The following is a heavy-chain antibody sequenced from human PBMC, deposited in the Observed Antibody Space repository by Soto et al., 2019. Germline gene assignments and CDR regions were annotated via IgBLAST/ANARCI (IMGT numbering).Heavy chain of an antibody. Sequence: PSETLSLTCTVSGGSISSYYWSWIRQPAGKGLEWIGRVYNSGSTNYNPSLKSRVTMSVDTSKNQFSLKLSSVTAADTAVYYCAKGSGSYYYYYGMDVWGQGTTVTVSS. CDR3: AKGSGSYYYYYGMDV. J-gene: IGHJ6*02. V-gene: IGHV4-4*07. CDR1: GGSISSYY. CDR2: VYNSGST. D-gene: IGHD1-26*01.